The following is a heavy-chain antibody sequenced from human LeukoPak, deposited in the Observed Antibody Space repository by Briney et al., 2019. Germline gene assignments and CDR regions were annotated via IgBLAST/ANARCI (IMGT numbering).Heavy chain of an antibody. D-gene: IGHD5-18*01. CDR3: AKDSYSKGDY. V-gene: IGHV3-7*01. Sequence: PGGSLRLSCAASGFTFSDYYMSWIRQAPGKGLEWVANIKNDGTVKNYVDSVKGRFTISRDNAKNSLYLQMNSLRAEDTGVYYCAKDSYSKGDYWGQGVLVTVSS. J-gene: IGHJ4*02. CDR2: IKNDGTVK. CDR1: GFTFSDYY.